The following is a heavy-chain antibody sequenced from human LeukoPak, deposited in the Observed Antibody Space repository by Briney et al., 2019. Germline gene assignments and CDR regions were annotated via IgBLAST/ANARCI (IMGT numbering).Heavy chain of an antibody. Sequence: GGSLRLSCAASGFTFSSSAMSWVRQAPGKGLEWVPSISRSGTNIYYADSVKGRFTISRDNAKNSLYLQVNSLRAEDTAVYYCARVEGAAAFNPWGQGTLVTVSS. CDR2: ISRSGTNI. D-gene: IGHD6-13*01. J-gene: IGHJ5*02. V-gene: IGHV3-21*01. CDR1: GFTFSSSA. CDR3: ARVEGAAAFNP.